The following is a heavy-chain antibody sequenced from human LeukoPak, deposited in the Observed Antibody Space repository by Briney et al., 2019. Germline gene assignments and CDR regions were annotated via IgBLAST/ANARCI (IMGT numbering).Heavy chain of an antibody. CDR2: ISSSSSTI. Sequence: GGSLRLSCAASGFTFSSYSMNWVRQAPGKGLEWVSYISSSSSTIYYADSVKGRFTISRDNAKNSLYLQMDSLRAEDTAVYYCARDAYYDFWSGYHHYYYMDVWGKGTTVTVSS. CDR3: ARDAYYDFWSGYHHYYYMDV. CDR1: GFTFSSYS. J-gene: IGHJ6*03. V-gene: IGHV3-48*01. D-gene: IGHD3-3*01.